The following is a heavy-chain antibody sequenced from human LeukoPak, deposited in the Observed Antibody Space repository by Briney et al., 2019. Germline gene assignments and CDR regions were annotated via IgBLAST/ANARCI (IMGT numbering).Heavy chain of an antibody. D-gene: IGHD6-19*01. CDR3: AKDLGSSGWYGAFDI. Sequence: GGSLRLSCAASGFTFSSCAMSWVRQAPGKGLEWVSGISWNSGSIGYADSVKGRFTISRDNAKNSLYLQMNSLRAEDTALYYCAKDLGSSGWYGAFDIWGQGTMVTVSS. V-gene: IGHV3-9*01. CDR2: ISWNSGSI. J-gene: IGHJ3*02. CDR1: GFTFSSCA.